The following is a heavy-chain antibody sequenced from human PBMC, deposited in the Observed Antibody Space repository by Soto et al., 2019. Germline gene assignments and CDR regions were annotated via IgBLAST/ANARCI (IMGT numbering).Heavy chain of an antibody. J-gene: IGHJ6*02. CDR2: ISGSGGST. CDR1: GFTFSSYA. Sequence: EVQLLESGGGLVQPGGSLRLSCAASGFTFSSYAMSWVRQAPGKGLEWVSGISGSGGSTYYADSVKGRFTISRDNSKNTLYLQMNSLRAEDTAVYYCAKGPCSGGSCYGRGIDVWGQGTTVTVSS. CDR3: AKGPCSGGSCYGRGIDV. V-gene: IGHV3-23*01. D-gene: IGHD2-15*01.